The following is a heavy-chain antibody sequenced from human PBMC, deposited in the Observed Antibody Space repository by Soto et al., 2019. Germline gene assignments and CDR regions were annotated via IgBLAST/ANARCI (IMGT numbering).Heavy chain of an antibody. J-gene: IGHJ6*02. Sequence: SVKVSCKASGFTFTSSAVQWVRQARGQRLEWIGWIVVGSGNTNYAQKFQERVTITRDMSTSTAYMELSSLRSEDTAVYYCAASREQQLAPPPGYYYGMDVWGQGTTVTVSS. V-gene: IGHV1-58*01. CDR1: GFTFTSSA. CDR2: IVVGSGNT. D-gene: IGHD6-13*01. CDR3: AASREQQLAPPPGYYYGMDV.